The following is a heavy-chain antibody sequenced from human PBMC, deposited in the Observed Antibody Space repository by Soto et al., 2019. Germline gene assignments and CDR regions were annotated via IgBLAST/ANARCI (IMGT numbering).Heavy chain of an antibody. CDR1: GFTFSNAW. V-gene: IGHV3-15*02. D-gene: IGHD4-17*01. CDR3: TTASGDYPADY. CDR2: IKSKTDGGTT. J-gene: IGHJ4*02. Sequence: EVQLVESGGALVKPGGSLRLSCAASGFTFSNAWMSWVRQAPGKGLEWVGRIKSKTDGGTTDYAAPVKGRFTISRDDSKNTLYLQMNSLKTEDTGLYYCTTASGDYPADYWGQGTLVSVSS.